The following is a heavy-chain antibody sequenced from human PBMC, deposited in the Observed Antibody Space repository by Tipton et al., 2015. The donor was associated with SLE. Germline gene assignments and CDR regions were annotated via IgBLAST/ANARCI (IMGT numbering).Heavy chain of an antibody. CDR2: VNTDGSST. CDR1: GFTFSTSW. J-gene: IGHJ6*03. V-gene: IGHV3-74*01. CDR3: ARDGGSLEDYMDV. D-gene: IGHD1-26*01. Sequence: SLRLSCAASGFTFSTSWMHWVRQAPGKGLVWVSRVNTDGSSTSYADSVKGRFTISRDNAKNTLYLQMNSLRAEDTAVYYCARDGGSLEDYMDVWGKGTTVTVSS.